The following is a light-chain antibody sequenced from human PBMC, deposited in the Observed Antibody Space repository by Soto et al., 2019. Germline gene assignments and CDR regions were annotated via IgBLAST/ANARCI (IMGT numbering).Light chain of an antibody. CDR1: SSDVGGNKY. V-gene: IGLV2-14*03. CDR3: SAFTGTTYV. CDR2: DVS. Sequence: QSALIQPASVSGSPGQSITISCTGTSSDVGGNKYVSWYQHYPGKAPKLMICDVSNRPSGVSNRFSGSKSGNTASLTISGLQAEDEADYYCSAFTGTTYVFGTGTKVTVL. J-gene: IGLJ1*01.